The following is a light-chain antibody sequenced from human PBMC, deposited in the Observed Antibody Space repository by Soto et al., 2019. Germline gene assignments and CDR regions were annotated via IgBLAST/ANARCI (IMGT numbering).Light chain of an antibody. V-gene: IGKV3-15*01. J-gene: IGKJ1*01. Sequence: EIVMTQSPATLSVSPGERATLSCRARQSVSSNLAWYQQKPGQAPRLLIYGASTRAAGIPARFSGSGSGTEFTLTISSLQSEDFAFYFCQQYYNRWTFGPGTKVEIK. CDR1: QSVSSN. CDR2: GAS. CDR3: QQYYNRWT.